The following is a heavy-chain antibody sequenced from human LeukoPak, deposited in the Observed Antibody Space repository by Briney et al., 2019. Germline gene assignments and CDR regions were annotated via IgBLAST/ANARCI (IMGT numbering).Heavy chain of an antibody. V-gene: IGHV4-34*01. D-gene: IGHD3-10*01. CDR1: GGSFSGYY. CDR3: ARGRMGSGGFDY. CDR2: INHSGST. J-gene: IGHJ4*02. Sequence: SETLSLTCVVYGGSFSGYYWSWIRQPPGKGREWIGEINHSGSTNYNPSLKSRVTISVDTSKNQFSLKLSSVTAADTAVYYCARGRMGSGGFDYWGQGTLVTVSS.